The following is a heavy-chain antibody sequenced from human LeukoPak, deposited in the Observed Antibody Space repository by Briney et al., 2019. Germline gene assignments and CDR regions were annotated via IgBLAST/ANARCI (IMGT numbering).Heavy chain of an antibody. J-gene: IGHJ4*02. CDR3: VRVWHYSDY. V-gene: IGHV3-74*01. CDR2: IKGDGISI. CDR1: GFTFSSYW. D-gene: IGHD2-21*01. Sequence: GGSLRLSCAASGFTFSSYWMHWVRQAPGKGLVWVSRIKGDGISIRYADSVKGRFTISRDNAKNTLYLQMNSLRAEDTAVYYCVRVWHYSDYWGQGTLVTVSS.